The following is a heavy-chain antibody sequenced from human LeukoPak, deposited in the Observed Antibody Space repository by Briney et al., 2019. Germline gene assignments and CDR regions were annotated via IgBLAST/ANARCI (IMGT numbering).Heavy chain of an antibody. V-gene: IGHV3-53*01. CDR2: IYSGGST. D-gene: IGHD6-25*01. J-gene: IGHJ4*02. CDR3: ARRGYSSGWNRFDY. CDR1: GFTVSSNY. Sequence: GGSLRLSCAASGFTVSSNYMNWVRQAPGKGLEWVSVIYSGGSTHYADSVKGRFTISRDNAKNSLYLQMNSLRAEDTAVYYCARRGYSSGWNRFDYWGQGTLVTVSS.